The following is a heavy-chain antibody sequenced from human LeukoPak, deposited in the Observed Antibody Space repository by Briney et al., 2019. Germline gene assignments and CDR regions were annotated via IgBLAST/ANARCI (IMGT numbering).Heavy chain of an antibody. CDR2: FDPEDGET. D-gene: IGHD2-2*01. Sequence: ASVKVSCKVSGYTLTELSMHWVRQAPGKGLEWMGGFDPEDGETIYAQKFQGRVTMTEDTSTDTAYMELSSLRSEDTAVYYCATDNAHCSSTSCSGGMDVWGQGTTVTVSS. CDR1: GYTLTELS. V-gene: IGHV1-24*01. J-gene: IGHJ6*02. CDR3: ATDNAHCSSTSCSGGMDV.